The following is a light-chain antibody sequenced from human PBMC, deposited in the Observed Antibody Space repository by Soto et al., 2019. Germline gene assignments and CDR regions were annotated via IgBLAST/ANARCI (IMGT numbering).Light chain of an antibody. CDR3: CHFNSYPWT. V-gene: IGKV1-5*03. J-gene: IGKJ1*01. Sequence: DLQMTQSPSTLSASVGDRVTITCRASQNIDRWLAWYQQKPGKAPNLLIYGASSLESGVPSRFSGSGSGTEVTLYSGIKLPDEFAILACCHFNSYPWTFGQGTKVEVK. CDR2: GAS. CDR1: QNIDRW.